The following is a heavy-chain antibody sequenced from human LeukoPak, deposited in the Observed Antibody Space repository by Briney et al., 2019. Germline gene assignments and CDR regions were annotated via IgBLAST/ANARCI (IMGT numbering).Heavy chain of an antibody. Sequence: APVKVSGKASGYTFTSYGISWVRQAPGQGLEWMGWISAYNGNTNYAQKLQGRVTMTTDTSTSTAYMELRSLRSDDTAVYYCARDLRDYYDSSGYYYEGGAFDIWGQGTTVTLSS. J-gene: IGHJ3*02. CDR1: GYTFTSYG. V-gene: IGHV1-18*01. CDR3: ARDLRDYYDSSGYYYEGGAFDI. D-gene: IGHD3-22*01. CDR2: ISAYNGNT.